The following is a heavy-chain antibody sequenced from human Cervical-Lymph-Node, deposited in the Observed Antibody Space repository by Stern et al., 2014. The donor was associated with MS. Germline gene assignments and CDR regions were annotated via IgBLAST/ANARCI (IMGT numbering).Heavy chain of an antibody. J-gene: IGHJ3*02. CDR3: AAEPMYYSDSVGAFDI. CDR2: IVVGSGNT. D-gene: IGHD3-22*01. V-gene: IGHV1-58*01. CDR1: GFTFTSSA. Sequence: VQLVQSGPEVMKPGTSVKVSCKASGFTFTSSAVRWVRQARGQRLEWIGWIVVGSGNTNYAQKFQETVTITRDMSTSTAYMELSSLRSEDTAVYYCAAEPMYYSDSVGAFDIWGQGTMVTVSS.